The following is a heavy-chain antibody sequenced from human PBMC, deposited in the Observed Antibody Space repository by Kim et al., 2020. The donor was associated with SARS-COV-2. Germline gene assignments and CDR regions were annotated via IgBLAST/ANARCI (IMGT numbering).Heavy chain of an antibody. J-gene: IGHJ6*02. CDR3: ARGLISSYDFWSGYRGHLYYYYGMDV. CDR1: GGSFSGYY. Sequence: SETLSLTCAVYGGSFSGYYWSWIRQPPGKGLEWIGEINHSGSTNYNPSLKSRVTISVDTSKNQFSLKLSSVTAADTAVYYCARGLISSYDFWSGYRGHLYYYYGMDVWGQGTTVTVSS. CDR2: INHSGST. V-gene: IGHV4-34*01. D-gene: IGHD3-3*01.